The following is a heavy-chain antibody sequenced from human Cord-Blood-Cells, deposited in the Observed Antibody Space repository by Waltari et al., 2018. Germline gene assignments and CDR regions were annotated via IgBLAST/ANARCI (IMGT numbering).Heavy chain of an antibody. V-gene: IGHV1-2*04. CDR2: INPNSGGT. Sequence: QVQLVQSGAEVKKPGASVKVSCKASGYTFTGYYMHWVRPAPGQGLEWMGWINPNSGGTNYAQKFQGWVTMTRDTSISTAYMELSRLRSDDTAVYYCARDNIAARRGAFDIWGQGTMVTVSS. CDR1: GYTFTGYY. J-gene: IGHJ3*02. CDR3: ARDNIAARRGAFDI. D-gene: IGHD6-6*01.